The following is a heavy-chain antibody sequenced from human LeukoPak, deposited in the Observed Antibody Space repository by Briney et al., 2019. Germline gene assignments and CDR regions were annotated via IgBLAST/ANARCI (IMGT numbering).Heavy chain of an antibody. CDR2: MYHTGSG. V-gene: IGHV4-59*02. J-gene: IGHJ3*01. CDR3: ARWALKSAFDL. Sequence: PSETLSLTCTVSGVSVSSNYWSWIRQAPGKGLEWIGYMYHTGSGNYNPSLKSRVTISVDTSKNQFSLDVNSVTGADSAVYYCARWALKSAFDLWGQGTTDTVAS. CDR1: GVSVSSNY.